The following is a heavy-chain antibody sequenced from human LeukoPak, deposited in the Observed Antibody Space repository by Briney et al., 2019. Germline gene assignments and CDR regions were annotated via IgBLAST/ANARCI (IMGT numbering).Heavy chain of an antibody. CDR2: ISSSSSTI. Sequence: PGGSLRLSCAASGFTFSSYGMNWVRQAPGKGLEWVSYISSSSSTIYYADSVKGRFTISRDNAKNSLYLQMNSLRAEDTAVYYCAREVYDILTGYYPDYWGQGTLVTVSS. V-gene: IGHV3-48*04. CDR3: AREVYDILTGYYPDY. J-gene: IGHJ4*02. CDR1: GFTFSSYG. D-gene: IGHD3-9*01.